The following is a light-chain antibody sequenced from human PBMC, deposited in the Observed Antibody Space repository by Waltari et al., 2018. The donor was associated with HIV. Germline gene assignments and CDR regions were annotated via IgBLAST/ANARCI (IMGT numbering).Light chain of an antibody. CDR3: QQFYRTPYT. CDR2: WAS. J-gene: IGKJ2*01. Sequence: DIVMTQSPEFLAVVLDEGATINCTSSPTIIYKSNNKNYLAWYQRKPGQSPKLLVSWASNREFGVPDRFSGSGSGTDFTLTISSLQAEDVAVYYCQQFYRTPYTFGQGTRLEFK. V-gene: IGKV4-1*01. CDR1: PTIIYKSNNKNY.